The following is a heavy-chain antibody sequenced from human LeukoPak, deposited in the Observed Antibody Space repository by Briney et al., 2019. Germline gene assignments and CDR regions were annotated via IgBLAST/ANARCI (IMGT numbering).Heavy chain of an antibody. Sequence: PSETLSLTCAVYGGSFSGYYWSWIRQPPGKGLEWIGEINHSGSTNYNPSLKSRVTISVDKSKNQFSLKLSSVTAADTAVYYCARSSSTRLGDYYYYMDVWGKGTTVTVSS. V-gene: IGHV4-34*01. CDR1: GGSFSGYY. J-gene: IGHJ6*03. CDR3: ARSSSTRLGDYYYYMDV. CDR2: INHSGST. D-gene: IGHD2-2*01.